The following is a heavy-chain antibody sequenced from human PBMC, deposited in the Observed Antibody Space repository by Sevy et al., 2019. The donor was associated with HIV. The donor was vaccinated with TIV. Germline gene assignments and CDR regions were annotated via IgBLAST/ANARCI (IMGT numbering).Heavy chain of an antibody. J-gene: IGHJ6*02. Sequence: GGSLRLSCAAAGFIFNSHAMSWVRQAPGKGLEWVSTISGSGGYTYYADSVKGRFTIPRDNSKNTGDLQMKSPRAEDTAVYYCAKGDDFWSGYAYYHYYGLDVWGQGTTVTVSS. V-gene: IGHV3-23*01. CDR3: AKGDDFWSGYAYYHYYGLDV. CDR2: ISGSGGYT. CDR1: GFIFNSHA. D-gene: IGHD3-3*01.